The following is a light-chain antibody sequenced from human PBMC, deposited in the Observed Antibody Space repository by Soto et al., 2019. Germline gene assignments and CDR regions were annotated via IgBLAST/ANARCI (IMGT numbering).Light chain of an antibody. CDR3: QQYGSSVT. CDR1: QSVSSSY. CDR2: GAS. V-gene: IGKV3-20*01. Sequence: EIVLTQSPGTLSLSPGERATLSCRASQSVSSSYLAWYQQKPGQAPRLLIYGASSRATGIPDRFSGGGSGTDFTLTISRLEPEDFAVYYCQQYGSSVTFGQGTKV. J-gene: IGKJ1*01.